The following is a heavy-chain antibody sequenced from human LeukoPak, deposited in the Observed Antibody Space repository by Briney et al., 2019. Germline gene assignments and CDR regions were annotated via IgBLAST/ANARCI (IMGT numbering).Heavy chain of an antibody. J-gene: IGHJ5*02. V-gene: IGHV3-53*01. CDR1: GFTLSSNY. CDR3: ARASFYYDARALDP. D-gene: IGHD3-22*01. Sequence: GGSLRLSCAASGFTLSSNYMNWVRQAPGKGVEWVSVIYGGGNTYYADSAKGRFTISGDNSKNTVFLQMNSLRAEDTAVYYCARASFYYDARALDPWGQGALVTVSS. CDR2: IYGGGNT.